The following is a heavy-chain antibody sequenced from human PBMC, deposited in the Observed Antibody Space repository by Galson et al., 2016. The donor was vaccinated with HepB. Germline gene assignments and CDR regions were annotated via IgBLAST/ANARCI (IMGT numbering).Heavy chain of an antibody. J-gene: IGHJ4*02. CDR2: IDGSGGTT. Sequence: SLRLSCAASGFTFSSYVMNWVRQAPGKGLEWVSVIDGSGGTTYYADSVRGRFTISRDNSKDTLYLQMNSLRAEDTAVYYCAKRGLGPPGAYFDYWGQGTRVTVSS. D-gene: IGHD3-16*01. CDR1: GFTFSSYV. V-gene: IGHV3-23*01. CDR3: AKRGLGPPGAYFDY.